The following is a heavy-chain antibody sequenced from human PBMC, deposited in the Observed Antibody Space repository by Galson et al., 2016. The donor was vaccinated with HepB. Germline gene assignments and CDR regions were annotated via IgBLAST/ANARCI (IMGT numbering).Heavy chain of an antibody. CDR2: IYNSGST. CDR3: ARGYRRGWYNRLDP. CDR1: VGPVRCGSYY. Sequence: ETLSPTCSVSVGPVRCGSYYWSWIRQPPGQGLESIGYIYNSGSTEYIPSLKNRVTISADQSKNQFSLSLTSVTSADTAFYYCARGYRRGWYNRLDPRGQGTLVIVSS. D-gene: IGHD5-18*01. J-gene: IGHJ5*02. V-gene: IGHV4-61*01.